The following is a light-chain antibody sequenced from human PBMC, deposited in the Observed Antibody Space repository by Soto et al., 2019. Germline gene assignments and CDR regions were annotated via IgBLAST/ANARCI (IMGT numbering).Light chain of an antibody. Sequence: QSVLTQSPSASASLGASVKLTCTLSSGHSSYAIAWHQQQPEKGPRYLMKLNSDGSHSKGDGIPDLFSGSSSGAERYLTISSLQSEDEADYYCQTWGTGLVVFGVGTKLTVL. V-gene: IGLV4-69*01. CDR3: QTWGTGLVV. CDR2: LNSDGSH. CDR1: SGHSSYA. J-gene: IGLJ2*01.